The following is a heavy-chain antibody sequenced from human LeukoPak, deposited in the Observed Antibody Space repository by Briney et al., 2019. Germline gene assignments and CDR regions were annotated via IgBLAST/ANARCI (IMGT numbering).Heavy chain of an antibody. CDR2: ISYDGSNK. Sequence: GGSLRLSCAASGFTFSSSGMHWVRQAPGKGLEWVAVISYDGSNKNYADSVKGRFTISRDNSKNTLSLQMNSLRAEDTAVYYCAKDKFGESFDYWGQGTLVTVSS. D-gene: IGHD3-10*01. CDR3: AKDKFGESFDY. J-gene: IGHJ4*02. CDR1: GFTFSSSG. V-gene: IGHV3-30*18.